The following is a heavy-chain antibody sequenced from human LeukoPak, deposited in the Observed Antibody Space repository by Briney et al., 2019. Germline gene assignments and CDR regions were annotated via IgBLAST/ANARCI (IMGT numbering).Heavy chain of an antibody. CDR1: GYTFTSYG. D-gene: IGHD3-3*01. J-gene: IGHJ6*02. Sequence: ASVKVSCKASGYTFTSYGISWVRQAPGQGLEWMGWISAYNGNTNYAQKLQGRVTMTTDTSTSTAYMELRSLRSDDTAVYYRARHIDFWSGFGYYYGMDVWGQGTTVTVSS. CDR2: ISAYNGNT. V-gene: IGHV1-18*01. CDR3: ARHIDFWSGFGYYYGMDV.